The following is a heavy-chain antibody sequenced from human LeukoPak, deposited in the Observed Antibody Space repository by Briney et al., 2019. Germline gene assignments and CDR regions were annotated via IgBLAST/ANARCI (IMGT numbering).Heavy chain of an antibody. D-gene: IGHD2-8*01. CDR1: GFSLSTSGVG. Sequence: SGPTLVKPTQPLTLTCTFSGFSLSTSGVGVGWIRQPPGKALEWLALIYWDDDKRYIPSLKSRLTITKDTSKNQLVLTITNMGPVDTATYYCAHSNGGPSYFDYWGEGTLVTVSS. CDR2: IYWDDDK. J-gene: IGHJ4*02. CDR3: AHSNGGPSYFDY. V-gene: IGHV2-5*02.